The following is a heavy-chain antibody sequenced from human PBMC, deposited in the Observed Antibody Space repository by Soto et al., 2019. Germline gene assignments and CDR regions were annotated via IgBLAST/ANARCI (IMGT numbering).Heavy chain of an antibody. D-gene: IGHD3-22*01. V-gene: IGHV1-18*01. CDR1: GYTFTSYG. Sequence: ASVKVSCKASGYTFTSYGISWVRQAPGQGLEWMGWISAYNGNTNYAQKLQGRVTMTTDTSTSTAYMELRSLRSEDTAVYYCATGRITMIVVGYLAFDIWGQGTMVTVSS. CDR3: ATGRITMIVVGYLAFDI. CDR2: ISAYNGNT. J-gene: IGHJ3*02.